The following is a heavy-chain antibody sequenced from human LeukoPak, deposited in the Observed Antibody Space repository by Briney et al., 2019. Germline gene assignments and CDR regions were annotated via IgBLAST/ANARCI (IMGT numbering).Heavy chain of an antibody. D-gene: IGHD3-10*01. J-gene: IGHJ4*01. CDR3: ARSITMVRGMTYYSDY. Sequence: SLIPSFAASGFTFSSYAMHWVRQAPGKGLEWVAVISYDGSNKYYADSVKGRFTISRDTSKNTLYLQMNSLRAEDTAVYYCARSITMVRGMTYYSDYWGQAALLTVSS. CDR1: GFTFSSYA. V-gene: IGHV3-30-3*01. CDR2: ISYDGSNK.